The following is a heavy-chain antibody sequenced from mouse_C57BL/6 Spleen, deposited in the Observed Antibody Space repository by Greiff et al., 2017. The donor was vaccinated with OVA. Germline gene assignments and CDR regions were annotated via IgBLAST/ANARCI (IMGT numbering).Heavy chain of an antibody. D-gene: IGHD1-1*01. CDR3: ARAPHYYGSSYEYFDV. CDR1: GYAFSSYW. CDR2: IYPGDGDT. Sequence: VQLQQSGAELVKPGASVKISCKASGYAFSSYWMNWVKQRPGKGLEWIGQIYPGDGDTNYNGKFKGKATLTADKSSSTAYMQLSSLTSEDSAVYFCARAPHYYGSSYEYFDVWGTGTTITVSS. J-gene: IGHJ1*03. V-gene: IGHV1-80*01.